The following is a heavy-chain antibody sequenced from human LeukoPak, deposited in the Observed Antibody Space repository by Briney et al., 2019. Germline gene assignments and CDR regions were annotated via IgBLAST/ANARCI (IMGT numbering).Heavy chain of an antibody. CDR2: IYYSGST. D-gene: IGHD3-22*01. J-gene: IGHJ4*02. V-gene: IGHV4-39*07. CDR1: GGSINSSSYY. CDR3: ARADNLFDSSGYYWTV. Sequence: SETLSLTCTVSGGSINSSSYYWGWIRQPSGKGLKWIANIYYSGSTSYNPSLRSRVTISVDTSKNQFSLRLTSVTAADTAVYYCARADNLFDSSGYYWTVWGQGTLVTVSS.